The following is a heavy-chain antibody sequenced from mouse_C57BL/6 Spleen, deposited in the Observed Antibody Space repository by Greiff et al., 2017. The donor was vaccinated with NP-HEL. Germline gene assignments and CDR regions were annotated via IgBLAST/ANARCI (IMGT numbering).Heavy chain of an antibody. CDR1: GYTFTSYD. CDR2: IYPRDGST. V-gene: IGHV1-85*01. D-gene: IGHD4-1*02. J-gene: IGHJ2*01. Sequence: VQLQQSGPELVKPGASVKLSCKASGYTFTSYDINWVKQRPGQGLEWIGGIYPRDGSTKYNEKFKGKATLTVDTSSSTAYMELHSLTSEDSAVYFWARSWNFNWDVGYFDYWGQGTTLTVSS. CDR3: ARSWNFNWDVGYFDY.